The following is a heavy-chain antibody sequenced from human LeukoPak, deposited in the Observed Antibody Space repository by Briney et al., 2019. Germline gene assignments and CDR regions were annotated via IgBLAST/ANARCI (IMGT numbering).Heavy chain of an antibody. D-gene: IGHD3-22*01. CDR1: GGSISSYY. CDR2: IYYSGST. V-gene: IGHV4-59*12. CDR3: ARVGREKYYYDSSGYFGY. Sequence: PSETLSLTCTVSGGSISSYYWSWIRQPPGKGLEWIGYIYYSGSTNYNPSLKSRVTISVDTSKNQFSLKLSSVTAADTAVYYCARVGREKYYYDSSGYFGYWGQGTLVTVSS. J-gene: IGHJ4*02.